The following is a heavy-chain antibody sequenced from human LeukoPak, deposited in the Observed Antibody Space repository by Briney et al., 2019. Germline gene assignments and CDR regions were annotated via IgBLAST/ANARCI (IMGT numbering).Heavy chain of an antibody. D-gene: IGHD3-22*01. V-gene: IGHV4-30-4*01. CDR3: ARKRYDDPYFFDY. CDR1: GGSISSGDYY. Sequence: PSQTLSLTCTVSGGSISSGDYYWSWFRHPPGKGLVWIGYIYYSGTTYYNPSLRSRVTISVDTSKNQFSLRLNSVTAADTAVYYCARKRYDDPYFFDYWGQGTLVTVSS. J-gene: IGHJ4*02. CDR2: IYYSGTT.